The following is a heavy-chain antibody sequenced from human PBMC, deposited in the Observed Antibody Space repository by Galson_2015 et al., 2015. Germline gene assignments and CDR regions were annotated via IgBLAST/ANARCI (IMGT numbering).Heavy chain of an antibody. Sequence: SLRLSCAASGFSFNNHKMNWVRQAPGKGLEWVSYKSSRGSPMYCADSVKGRFTITRDNGKNSLYLQMNSLRAEDTAVYHCTRPHSLGELSLLLYYWGQGTLVTVSS. CDR3: TRPHSLGELSLLLYY. V-gene: IGHV3-48*03. CDR2: KSSRGSPM. J-gene: IGHJ4*02. D-gene: IGHD3-16*02. CDR1: GFSFNNHK.